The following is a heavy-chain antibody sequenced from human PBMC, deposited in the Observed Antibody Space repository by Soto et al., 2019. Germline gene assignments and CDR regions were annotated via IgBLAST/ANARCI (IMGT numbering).Heavy chain of an antibody. D-gene: IGHD3-10*01. V-gene: IGHV1-69*12. CDR2: IIRIFGTR. CDR3: ARQGSNEYYYYGMDV. J-gene: IGHJ6*02. CDR1: GGTFSSYA. Sequence: QVQLVQSGAEVKKPGSSVKVSCKASGGTFSSYAINWVRQAPGQGLEWMGGIIRIFGTRDYAQRFQGRVIITADESTSTAYMELSSLRSEDTAVYYCARQGSNEYYYYGMDVWGQGTTVTVSS.